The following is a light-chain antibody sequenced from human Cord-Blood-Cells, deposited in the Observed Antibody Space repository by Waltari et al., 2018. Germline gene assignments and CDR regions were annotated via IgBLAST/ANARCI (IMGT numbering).Light chain of an antibody. CDR2: EVS. CDR3: SSYAGSNNLV. CDR1: SSHAGGYNS. V-gene: IGLV2-8*01. Sequence: QSALTLPPSASGSPGQSVTISCTGTSSHAGGYNSVSWYQQHPGKAPKLMIYEVSKRPSGVPDRFSGSKSGNTASLTVSGLQAEDEADYYCSSYAGSNNLVFGGGTKLTVL. J-gene: IGLJ2*01.